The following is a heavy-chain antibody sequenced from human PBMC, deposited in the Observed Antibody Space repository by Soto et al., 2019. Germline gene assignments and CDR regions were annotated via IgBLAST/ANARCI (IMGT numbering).Heavy chain of an antibody. V-gene: IGHV3-23*01. CDR2: ISGSGGST. Sequence: GGSLRLSCAASGFTFSSYAMSWVRQAPGKGLEWVSAISGSGGSTYYADSVKGRFTISRDNSKNTLYLQMNSLRAEDTAVYYCAKRVGELSLYSYYFDYWGQGTLVTVSS. J-gene: IGHJ4*02. D-gene: IGHD3-16*02. CDR3: AKRVGELSLYSYYFDY. CDR1: GFTFSSYA.